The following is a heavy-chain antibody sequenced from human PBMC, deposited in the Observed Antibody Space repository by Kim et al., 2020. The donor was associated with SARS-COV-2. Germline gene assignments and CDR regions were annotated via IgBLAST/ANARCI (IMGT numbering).Heavy chain of an antibody. CDR1: GYSFTSYW. V-gene: IGHV5-51*01. CDR2: IYTCDSDS. J-gene: IGHJ3*02. Sequence: VESLKISCKGSGYSFTSYWIGWVRQMPGKGLEWMGIIYTCDSDSRYSPSCQGQVTISAAKSISTAYLQWSSLKASDTAMYYCASRGSSPKNDAFDIWGQGTMVTVSS. CDR3: ASRGSSPKNDAFDI. D-gene: IGHD6-6*01.